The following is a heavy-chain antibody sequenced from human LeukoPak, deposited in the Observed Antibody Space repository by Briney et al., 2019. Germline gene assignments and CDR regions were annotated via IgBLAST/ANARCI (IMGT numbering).Heavy chain of an antibody. D-gene: IGHD3-10*01. CDR3: ARLHMVRGENWFDP. V-gene: IGHV3-49*04. J-gene: IGHJ5*02. CDR1: GFTFSDCA. Sequence: GGSLRLSCLTSGFTFSDCAMSWVRQAPGKGLEWVGFIRSKASGGTTEYAASVKGRFTISRDDSKSVAFLQMDSLKTEDTAVYYCARLHMVRGENWFDPWGQGTLVTVSS. CDR2: IRSKASGGTT.